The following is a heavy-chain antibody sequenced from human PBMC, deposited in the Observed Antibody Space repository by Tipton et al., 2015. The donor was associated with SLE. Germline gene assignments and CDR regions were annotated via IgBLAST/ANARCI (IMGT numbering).Heavy chain of an antibody. D-gene: IGHD5-12*01. J-gene: IGHJ4*02. CDR1: GGSISSGGYS. CDR2: IYPSGST. V-gene: IGHV4-30-2*05. Sequence: GLVKPSETLSLTCAVSGGSISSGGYSWSWIRQPPGKGLEWIGYIYPSGSTFYNPSLKSRITISVDTSKNHFSLKLSSVTAADTAVYYCARGGVGGYDYFDHWGQGTLVTVSS. CDR3: ARGGVGGYDYFDH.